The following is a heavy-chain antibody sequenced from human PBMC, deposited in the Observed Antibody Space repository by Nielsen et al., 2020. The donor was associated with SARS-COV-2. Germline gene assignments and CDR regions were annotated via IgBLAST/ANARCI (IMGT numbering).Heavy chain of an antibody. D-gene: IGHD2-15*01. J-gene: IGHJ1*01. CDR1: GFTFSDSF. CDR3: ARSGHCNGGICYFTEYIQD. Sequence: GESLKISCTASGFTFSDSFLSWIRQAPGKGLEWVSYISGSGSYTNYADSLKGRFTISRDNAKNSLYLQMDSLRADDTAFYYCARSGHCNGGICYFTEYIQDWGQGTLVTVSS. CDR2: ISGSGSYT. V-gene: IGHV3-11*03.